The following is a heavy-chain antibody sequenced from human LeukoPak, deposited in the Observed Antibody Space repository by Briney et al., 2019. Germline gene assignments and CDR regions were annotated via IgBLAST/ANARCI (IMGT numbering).Heavy chain of an antibody. CDR2: IYYSGST. V-gene: IGHV4-61*08. D-gene: IGHD1-7*01. Sequence: KPSETLSLTCTVSGGSISSGGYYWSWIRQHPGKGLEWIGYIYYSGSTNYNPSLKSRVTISADTSKNQFSLKLSSVTAADTAVYYCARQKPNWNYAHFDYWGQGTLVTVSS. CDR1: GGSISSGGYY. CDR3: ARQKPNWNYAHFDY. J-gene: IGHJ4*02.